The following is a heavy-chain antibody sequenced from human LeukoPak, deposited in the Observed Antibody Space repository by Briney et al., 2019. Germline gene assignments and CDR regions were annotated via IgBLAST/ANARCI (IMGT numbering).Heavy chain of an antibody. J-gene: IGHJ4*02. V-gene: IGHV3-74*01. Sequence: AGGSLRLSCAASGFTFGTDRMNWVRQAPRKGLVWVSRIDSDGLTTHAGSVKGRFTISRDNAKNTLYPQMNSLRAEDTAVYYCGGGGYLLDYWGQGTLVTVSS. CDR3: GGGGYLLDY. D-gene: IGHD1-26*01. CDR2: IDSDGLT. CDR1: GFTFGTDR.